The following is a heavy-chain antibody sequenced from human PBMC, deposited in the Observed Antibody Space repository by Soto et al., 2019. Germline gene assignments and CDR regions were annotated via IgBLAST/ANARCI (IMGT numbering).Heavy chain of an antibody. CDR3: ARGGGRWSGYSYYYYYGMDV. CDR1: GGSFSGYY. CDR2: INHSGST. V-gene: IGHV4-34*01. D-gene: IGHD5-12*01. J-gene: IGHJ6*02. Sequence: NPSETLSLTCAVYGGSFSGYYLSWIRQPPGKGLEWIGEINHSGSTNYNPSLKSRVTISVDTSKNQFSLKLSSVTAADTAVYYCARGGGRWSGYSYYYYYGMDVWGQGTTVTVSS.